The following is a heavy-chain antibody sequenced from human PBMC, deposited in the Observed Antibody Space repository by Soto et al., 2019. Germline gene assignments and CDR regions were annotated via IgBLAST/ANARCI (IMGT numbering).Heavy chain of an antibody. CDR3: AREYYVLLTGSYTDY. V-gene: IGHV3-74*01. D-gene: IGHD3-9*01. CDR1: GFPFSSYW. CDR2: ISGDGVTT. J-gene: IGHJ4*02. Sequence: EVQLVESGGDLVQRGGSLRLSCAASGFPFSSYWMHWVRHTPGKGLDWVARISGDGVTTYYADSVTGRFTVSRDNAKNTLSLQISGLRAEDTAVYYCAREYYVLLTGSYTDYWGQGTLVSVSS.